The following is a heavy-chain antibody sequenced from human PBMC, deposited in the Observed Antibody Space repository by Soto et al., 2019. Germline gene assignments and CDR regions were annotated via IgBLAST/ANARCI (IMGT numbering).Heavy chain of an antibody. CDR2: ISYDGSNK. CDR1: GFTFSSYA. D-gene: IGHD2-21*02. Sequence: QVQLVESGGGVVQSGRSLRLSCAASGFTFSSYAMHWVRQAPGKGLEWVAVISYDGSNKYYADSVKGRFTISRDNSKNTLYLQMNSLRAEDTAVYYCASPGGDYFLNWFDPWGQGTLVTVSS. J-gene: IGHJ5*02. CDR3: ASPGGDYFLNWFDP. V-gene: IGHV3-30-3*01.